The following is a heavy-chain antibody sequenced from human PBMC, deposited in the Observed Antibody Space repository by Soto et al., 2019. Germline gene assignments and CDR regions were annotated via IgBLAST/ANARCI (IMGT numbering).Heavy chain of an antibody. D-gene: IGHD5-18*01. CDR2: IYSGGST. V-gene: IGHV3-66*01. CDR3: ARDMRSYGFVSWFDP. J-gene: IGHJ5*02. Sequence: EVQLVESGGGSVQPGGSLRLSCAASGFTVSSNYMSWVRQAPGKGLEWVSVIYSGGSTYYADSVKGRFTISRDNSKNTLYLQMNSLRAEDTAVYYCARDMRSYGFVSWFDPWGQGTLVTVSS. CDR1: GFTVSSNY.